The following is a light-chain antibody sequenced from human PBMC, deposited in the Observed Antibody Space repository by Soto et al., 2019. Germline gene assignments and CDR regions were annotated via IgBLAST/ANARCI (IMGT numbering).Light chain of an antibody. CDR1: QSVSSY. CDR3: QQRSNWPIT. Sequence: EIRLTQSPATLSLSPGGIATVSCRASQSVSSYLAWYQQKPGQAPRLLIYDASNRATGIPARFSGSGSGTDFTLTISCLEPEDFAVYYCQQRSNWPITSGQGTRLAI. V-gene: IGKV3-11*01. CDR2: DAS. J-gene: IGKJ5*01.